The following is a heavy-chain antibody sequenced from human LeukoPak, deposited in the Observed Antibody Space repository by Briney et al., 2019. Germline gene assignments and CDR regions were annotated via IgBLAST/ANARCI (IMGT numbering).Heavy chain of an antibody. CDR1: GFTFSSYA. V-gene: IGHV3-23*01. CDR2: FSGSGGST. Sequence: GGSLRLSCAASGFTFSSYAMSWVRQAPGKGLEWVSTFSGSGGSTHYADSVKGRFTISRDNSKNTLYLQMNSLRAEDTAVYYCAKGSAQVYYYYMDVWGKGTTVTVSS. CDR3: AKGSAQVYYYYMDV. J-gene: IGHJ6*03.